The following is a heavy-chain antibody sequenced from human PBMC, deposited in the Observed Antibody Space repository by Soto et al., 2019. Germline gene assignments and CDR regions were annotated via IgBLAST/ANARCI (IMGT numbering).Heavy chain of an antibody. D-gene: IGHD2-8*01. J-gene: IGHJ4*02. V-gene: IGHV3-33*01. Sequence: QVQLVESGGGVVQPGRSLRLSCVASGVTFSTYGLHWVRQAPGKGLEWVALVSYDGSKKYYADSVKGRFTISRDNFKNTLYLQIDSLRAEDTAVYYCAREGDRYCVNGVCPVAYWGQGRLVTVSS. CDR2: VSYDGSKK. CDR1: GVTFSTYG. CDR3: AREGDRYCVNGVCPVAY.